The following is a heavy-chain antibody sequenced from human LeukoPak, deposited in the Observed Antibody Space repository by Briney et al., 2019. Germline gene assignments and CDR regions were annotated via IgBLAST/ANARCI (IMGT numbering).Heavy chain of an antibody. J-gene: IGHJ4*02. V-gene: IGHV1-3*01. D-gene: IGHD5-18*01. CDR3: AQHRRGYTYAYGSFDY. CDR2: INAGNGNT. CDR1: GYTFTSYA. Sequence: ASVKVSCKASGYTFTSYAMHWVRQAPGQRLEWMGWINAGNGNTKYSQKFQGRVTITRDTYASTAYMELSSLRSEDTAVYYCAQHRRGYTYAYGSFDYWGQGTLVTVSS.